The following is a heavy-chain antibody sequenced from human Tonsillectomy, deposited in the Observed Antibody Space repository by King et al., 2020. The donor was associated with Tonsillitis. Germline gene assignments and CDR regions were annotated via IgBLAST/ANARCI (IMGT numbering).Heavy chain of an antibody. J-gene: IGHJ4*02. Sequence: VQLVQSGAEVKKPGESLRISCKGSGYSFTSYWISWVRQMPGKGLEWRGRIDPSDSYTNYSPSFPGHVTISADKSISTAYLQWSSLKASDTAMYYCATTRAGSSSSWYSLDYWGQGTLVTVSS. CDR3: ATTRAGSSSSWYSLDY. V-gene: IGHV5-10-1*03. CDR1: GYSFTSYW. CDR2: IDPSDSYT. D-gene: IGHD6-13*01.